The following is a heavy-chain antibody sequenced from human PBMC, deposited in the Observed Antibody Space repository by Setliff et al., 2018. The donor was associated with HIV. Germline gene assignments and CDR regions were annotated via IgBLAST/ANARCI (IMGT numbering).Heavy chain of an antibody. CDR2: IIPIFGTA. CDR3: ARVQQLGTFDY. V-gene: IGHV1-69*13. J-gene: IGHJ4*02. D-gene: IGHD6-13*01. Sequence: SVKVSCKTSGGTFSSYDISWVRQDPGQGLEWMGRIIPIFGTANYAQKFQGRVTITADESTSTAYMELSSLRSEDTAVYYCARVQQLGTFDYWGQGTLVTAPQ. CDR1: GGTFSSYD.